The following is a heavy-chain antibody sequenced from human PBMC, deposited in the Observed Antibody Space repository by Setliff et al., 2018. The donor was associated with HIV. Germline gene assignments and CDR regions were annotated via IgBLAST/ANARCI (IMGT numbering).Heavy chain of an antibody. Sequence: GGSLRLSCVASGFTFSNFAMHWVRQAPGKGLEWVSVISYDGSRISYADSVKGRFTISRDDSKNTLFLQMNSLKTEDTAVYYCAYYRDSTVHQDYWGQGTLVTV. D-gene: IGHD3-16*02. J-gene: IGHJ4*02. V-gene: IGHV3-30*07. CDR1: GFTFSNFA. CDR2: ISYDGSRI. CDR3: AYYRDSTVHQDY.